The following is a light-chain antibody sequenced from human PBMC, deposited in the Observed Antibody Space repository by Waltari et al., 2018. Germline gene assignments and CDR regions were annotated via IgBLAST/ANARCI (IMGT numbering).Light chain of an antibody. CDR3: QQYNNYPYT. V-gene: IGKV1-5*03. J-gene: IGKJ2*01. CDR1: QSIGSW. Sequence: DNQMTQSPSTLSASVGDRVTITCRASQSIGSWLAWYQQKPGKAPNLLIYKASSSESGVPSRFYGSGSGTEFTLTISSLQPDDFATYYCQQYNNYPYTFGQGTKLQIK. CDR2: KAS.